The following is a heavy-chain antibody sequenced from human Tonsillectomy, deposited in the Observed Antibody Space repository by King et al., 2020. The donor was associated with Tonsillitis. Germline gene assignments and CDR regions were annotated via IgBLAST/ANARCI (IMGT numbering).Heavy chain of an antibody. CDR2: IYSGGSTT. V-gene: IGHV3-23*03. D-gene: IGHD2-2*01. Sequence: VQLVESGGGLVQPGGSLRLSCAASGFTFSDYAMSWVRQAPGKGLEWVSVIYSGGSTTHYADSVKGRFTISRDSSKNTLYLQMISLRAEDTAVYYCAFQPLYYCYGMDVWGQGTTVTVSS. J-gene: IGHJ6*02. CDR3: AFQPLYYCYGMDV. CDR1: GFTFSDYA.